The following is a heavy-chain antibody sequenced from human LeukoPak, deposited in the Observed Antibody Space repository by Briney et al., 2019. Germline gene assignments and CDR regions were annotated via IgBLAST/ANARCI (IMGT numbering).Heavy chain of an antibody. V-gene: IGHV3-21*01. Sequence: GGSLRLSCAASGFTFSSYSMNWVRQAPGKGLEWVSSISSSSSYIYYADSVKGRFTISRDNAKNSLYLQMNSLRAEDTAVYYCARDRRAPAVRHAFDIWGQGTMVTVSS. CDR3: ARDRRAPAVRHAFDI. CDR1: GFTFSSYS. CDR2: ISSSSSYI. J-gene: IGHJ3*02. D-gene: IGHD2-2*01.